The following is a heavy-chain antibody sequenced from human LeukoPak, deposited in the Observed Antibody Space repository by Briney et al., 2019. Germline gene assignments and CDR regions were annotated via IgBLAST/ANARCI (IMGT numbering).Heavy chain of an antibody. V-gene: IGHV4-34*01. CDR2: INHSGST. CDR1: GGSFSGCY. CDR3: ARKPDIVVVPAAPEPFDP. J-gene: IGHJ5*02. D-gene: IGHD2-2*01. Sequence: SETLSLTCAVYGGSFSGCYWSWIRQPPGKGLEWIGEINHSGSTNYNPSLKSRVTISVDTSKNQFSLKLSSVTAADTAVYYCARKPDIVVVPAAPEPFDPWGQGTLVTVSS.